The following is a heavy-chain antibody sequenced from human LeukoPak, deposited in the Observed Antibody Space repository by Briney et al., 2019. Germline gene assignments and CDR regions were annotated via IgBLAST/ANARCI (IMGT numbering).Heavy chain of an antibody. CDR1: GFTVSSKY. J-gene: IGHJ4*02. Sequence: PGGSLRLSCAASGFTVSSKYMSWVRQAPGKGLEWVSIIYPGGTTYYADPVKGRFTISRDNSKNTVYLQMNSLKADDAAVYYCARADDFGDYDCWGQGTLVTVSS. CDR2: IYPGGTT. V-gene: IGHV3-53*01. CDR3: ARADDFGDYDC. D-gene: IGHD4-17*01.